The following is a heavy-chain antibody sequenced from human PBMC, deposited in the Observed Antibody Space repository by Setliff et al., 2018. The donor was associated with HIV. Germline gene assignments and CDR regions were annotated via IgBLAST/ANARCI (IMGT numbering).Heavy chain of an antibody. D-gene: IGHD6-13*01. CDR1: GYSIGSGYY. V-gene: IGHV4-38-2*02. J-gene: IGHJ1*01. CDR2: IIYHGTT. CDR3: AGIIATPGTT. Sequence: SETLSLTCTVSGYSIGSGYYWGWSRQTPERGLEWIGSIIYHGTTYINPSLKGRVSMSLDTSKNQFSLILSSVTAADTAVYYCAGIIATPGTTWGQGTLVTVSS.